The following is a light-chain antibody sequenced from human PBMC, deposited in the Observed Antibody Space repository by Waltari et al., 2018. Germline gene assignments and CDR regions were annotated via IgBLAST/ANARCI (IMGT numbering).Light chain of an antibody. CDR1: SRDAGNYNL. CDR3: CSYAGSSTYV. V-gene: IGLV2-23*01. J-gene: IGLJ1*01. Sequence: QSALTQPASVSGSPGQSITISCTGTSRDAGNYNLVSWYQQHPGKAPKLMISVGSKRPSGVSNRFSGSKSGNTASLTISGLQAEDEADYYCCSYAGSSTYVFGTGTKVTVL. CDR2: VGS.